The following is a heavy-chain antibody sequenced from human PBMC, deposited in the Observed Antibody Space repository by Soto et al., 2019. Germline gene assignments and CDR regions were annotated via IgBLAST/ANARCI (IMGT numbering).Heavy chain of an antibody. Sequence: QLQLQESGPGLVKPSETLSLTCTVSGGSISSSSYYWGWIRQPPGKGLEWIGSIYYSGSTYYNPSLKSRVTISVDTSKNQCSLKLSSVTAADTAVYYCGIVVVPAAIYFDIWGQGTMVTVSS. D-gene: IGHD2-2*01. J-gene: IGHJ3*02. CDR3: GIVVVPAAIYFDI. CDR2: IYYSGST. CDR1: GGSISSSSYY. V-gene: IGHV4-39*01.